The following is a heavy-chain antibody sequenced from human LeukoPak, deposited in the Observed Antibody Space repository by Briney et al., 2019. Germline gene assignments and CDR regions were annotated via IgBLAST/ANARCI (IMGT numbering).Heavy chain of an antibody. Sequence: GGSLRLSCAVSGFPFSTYWMAWVRQAPGKGLDWVANIRKDGGAKFYAASVKGRFIISRDNAKNSLYLRMNNLRDEDTAVYYCASSHDSSGNDWGQGTLVTV. CDR2: IRKDGGAK. CDR3: ASSHDSSGND. J-gene: IGHJ4*02. CDR1: GFPFSTYW. V-gene: IGHV3-7*01. D-gene: IGHD3-22*01.